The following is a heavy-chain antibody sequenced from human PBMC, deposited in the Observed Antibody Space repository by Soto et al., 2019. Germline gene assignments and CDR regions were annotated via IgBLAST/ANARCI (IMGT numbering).Heavy chain of an antibody. CDR1: GYTFTSYG. J-gene: IGHJ6*02. CDR3: ARRGEIPRDIVVVPAANRPYGMDV. V-gene: IGHV1-18*01. D-gene: IGHD2-2*01. CDR2: ISAYNGNT. Sequence: GASVKVSCKASGYTFTSYGISWVRQAPGQGLEWMGWISAYNGNTNYAQKLQGRVTMTADTSTSTAYMELRSLRSEDTAVYYCARRGEIPRDIVVVPAANRPYGMDVWGQGTTVTVSS.